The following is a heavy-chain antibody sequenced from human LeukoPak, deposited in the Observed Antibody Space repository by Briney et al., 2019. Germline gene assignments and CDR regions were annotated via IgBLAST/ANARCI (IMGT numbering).Heavy chain of an antibody. V-gene: IGHV4-59*01. J-gene: IGHJ4*02. CDR3: ARDGSYGGDYFDY. Sequence: SETLSLTCTVSGGSISSYYRSWIRQPPGKGLEWIGYIYYSGSTNYNPSLKSRVTISVDTSKNQFSLKLSSVTAADTAVYYCARDGSYGGDYFDYWGQGTLVTVSS. CDR2: IYYSGST. D-gene: IGHD4-23*01. CDR1: GGSISSYY.